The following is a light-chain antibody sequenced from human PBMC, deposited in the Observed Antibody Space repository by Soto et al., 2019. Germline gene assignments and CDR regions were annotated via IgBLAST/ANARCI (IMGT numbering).Light chain of an antibody. CDR3: SSYTSSTTRV. Sequence: QSALTQPASVSGSPGQSITISCTGTSSDVGDYNYVSWYQQHPGKAPKLMIYDVSNRPSGVSNRFSGSKSGSTASLTISGLQAEDEADYYCSSYTSSTTRVFGTGTKVT. V-gene: IGLV2-14*01. J-gene: IGLJ1*01. CDR2: DVS. CDR1: SSDVGDYNY.